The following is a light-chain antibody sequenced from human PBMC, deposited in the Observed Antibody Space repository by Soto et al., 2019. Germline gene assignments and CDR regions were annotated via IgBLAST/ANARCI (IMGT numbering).Light chain of an antibody. CDR3: MQNLQTRT. V-gene: IGKV2-28*01. CDR1: QSLLHSSGYYF. Sequence: DIVMTQSPLSLPVTPGEPASISCKSSQSLLHSSGYYFLDWYLQKPGQSPQLLIYMGSTRSSGVPDRFSASGSGTDFTLKISRVEAEDVRVYYCMQNLQTRTFVQGTNVDIK. J-gene: IGKJ1*01. CDR2: MGS.